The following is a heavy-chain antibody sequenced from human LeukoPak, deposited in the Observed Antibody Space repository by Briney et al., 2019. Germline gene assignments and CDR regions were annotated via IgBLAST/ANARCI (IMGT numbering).Heavy chain of an antibody. CDR1: GYTFTSYG. Sequence: ASVKVSCKASGYTFTSYGITWVRQAPGQGLEWMGWISAYNGKTKYAQKLQGRVTTTTDTSTSTAYMELRSLRSDDTAVYYCARDPLYYHSDTSGYSTFFDYWGQGTLVTVSS. J-gene: IGHJ4*02. V-gene: IGHV1-18*01. CDR2: ISAYNGKT. CDR3: ARDPLYYHSDTSGYSTFFDY. D-gene: IGHD3-22*01.